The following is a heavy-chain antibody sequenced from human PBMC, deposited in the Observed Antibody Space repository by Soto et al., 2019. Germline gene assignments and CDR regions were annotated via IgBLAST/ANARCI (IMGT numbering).Heavy chain of an antibody. CDR1: GFTFSSYA. D-gene: IGHD2-2*01. CDR3: ARVIVPAAPIDY. CDR2: ISYDGSNK. Sequence: ESGGGVVQPGRSLRLSCAASGFTFSSYAMHWVRQAPGKGLEWVAVISYDGSNKYYADSVKGRFTISRDNSKNTLYLQMNSLRAEDTAVYYCARVIVPAAPIDYWGQGTLVTVSS. V-gene: IGHV3-30-3*01. J-gene: IGHJ4*02.